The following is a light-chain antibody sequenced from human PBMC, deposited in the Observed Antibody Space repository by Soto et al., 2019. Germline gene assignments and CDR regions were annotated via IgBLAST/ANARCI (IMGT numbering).Light chain of an antibody. CDR1: SSDVGGYNY. J-gene: IGLJ2*01. V-gene: IGLV2-11*01. CDR3: CSYAGATAV. Sequence: QSALTQPRSVSGSPGQSVTISCTGTSSDVGGYNYVSWYQQHTGKAPKLMLYDVSKRPSGVPDRFSGSKSGNTASLTISGLQAEDEADYYCCSYAGATAVFGGGTKLTVL. CDR2: DVS.